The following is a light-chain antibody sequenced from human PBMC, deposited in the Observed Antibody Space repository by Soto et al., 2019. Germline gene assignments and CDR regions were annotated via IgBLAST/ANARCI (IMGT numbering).Light chain of an antibody. Sequence: DIQMTQSPSTLSASVGDRVTITCRASQSINSWLAWYQQKPGKAPNLLIYGASSLQSGVPSRFSGSGSGTEFTLTITSLQPDDFATYYCQQYKSDSGTFGQGTKVEI. CDR2: GAS. CDR3: QQYKSDSGT. V-gene: IGKV1-5*01. J-gene: IGKJ1*01. CDR1: QSINSW.